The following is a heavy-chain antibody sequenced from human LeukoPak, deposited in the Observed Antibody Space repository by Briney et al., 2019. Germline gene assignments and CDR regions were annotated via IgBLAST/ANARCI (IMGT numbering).Heavy chain of an antibody. J-gene: IGHJ3*02. Sequence: ASVKVSCKASGYTFTGYYIHWVRQTPGQGLEWLGWINPNSGGTKYAQKLQGRVTMTRDTSISTAYMELSRLRSDDTAVYYCAREVRYSSSWYEDAFDSWGQGTMVTVSS. CDR1: GYTFTGYY. V-gene: IGHV1-2*02. D-gene: IGHD6-13*01. CDR2: INPNSGGT. CDR3: AREVRYSSSWYEDAFDS.